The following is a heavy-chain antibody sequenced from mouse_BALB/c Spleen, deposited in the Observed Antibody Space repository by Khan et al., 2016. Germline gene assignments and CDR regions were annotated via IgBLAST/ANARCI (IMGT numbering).Heavy chain of an antibody. Sequence: VQLQESGPGLVAPSQSLSITCTVSGFSFTRYGVHWVRQPPGKGLEWLGVICAGGGTAYNSAHISRLRISKDNSKSPVVLKMNSLQTDDAAMYYCARDPEFITSSTGTMDYWGQGTSVTVSS. CDR1: GFSFTRYG. D-gene: IGHD1-2*01. CDR3: ARDPEFITSSTGTMDY. V-gene: IGHV2-9*02. CDR2: ICAGGGT. J-gene: IGHJ4*01.